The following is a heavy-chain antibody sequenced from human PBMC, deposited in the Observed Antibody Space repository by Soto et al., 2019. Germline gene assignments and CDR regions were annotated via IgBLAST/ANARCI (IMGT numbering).Heavy chain of an antibody. CDR2: INHSGIT. D-gene: IGHD6-13*01. J-gene: IGHJ4*02. Sequence: SETMSLTCAVYGGSLSGYYWSWIRQPPGKGLGWMWEINHSGITNYTPSPKSRVTIAVDTSKSQFSLKLMSVTAADTAVYHCARDNLYSSPPHFDYWGQGSLVTVSS. V-gene: IGHV4-34*01. CDR1: GGSLSGYY. CDR3: ARDNLYSSPPHFDY.